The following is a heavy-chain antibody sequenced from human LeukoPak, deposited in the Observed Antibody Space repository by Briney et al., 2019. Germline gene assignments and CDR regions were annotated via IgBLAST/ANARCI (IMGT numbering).Heavy chain of an antibody. Sequence: GRSLRLSCAASGFTFSSYAMHWVRQAPGKGLEWVALISFDESNAYYADSVKGRLTISRDNSKNTLYLQMGSLRAGDTAVYYCARFLTPGYSSGWPIDYWGQGTLVTVSS. V-gene: IGHV3-30-3*01. CDR3: ARFLTPGYSSGWPIDY. J-gene: IGHJ4*02. D-gene: IGHD6-19*01. CDR2: ISFDESNA. CDR1: GFTFSSYA.